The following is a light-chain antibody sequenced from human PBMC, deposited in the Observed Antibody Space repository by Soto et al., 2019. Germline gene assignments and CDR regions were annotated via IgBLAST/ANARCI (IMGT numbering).Light chain of an antibody. Sequence: QSALTQPASVSGSPGQSITISCTGTSSDVGGYNYVSWYQQHPGKAPKLMIYEVRNRPSGVSNRFSGSKSGNTASLTMSGLQPEDEADYYCSSYTSSSTYVFGTGTKVTVL. V-gene: IGLV2-14*01. CDR2: EVR. CDR1: SSDVGGYNY. J-gene: IGLJ1*01. CDR3: SSYTSSSTYV.